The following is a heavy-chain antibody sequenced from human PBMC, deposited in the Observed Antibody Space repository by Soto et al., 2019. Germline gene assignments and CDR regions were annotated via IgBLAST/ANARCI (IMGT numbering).Heavy chain of an antibody. J-gene: IGHJ4*02. CDR1: GFTFSSYA. D-gene: IGHD1-26*01. CDR3: AKDQWELLAFDY. CDR2: ISGSGGST. V-gene: IGHV3-23*01. Sequence: GGSLRLSCAASGFTFSSYAMSWVRQAPGKGLEWVSAISGSGGSTYYADSVKGRFTISRDNSKNTLYLQMNSLRAEDTAVYYWAKDQWELLAFDYWGQGTLVTVSS.